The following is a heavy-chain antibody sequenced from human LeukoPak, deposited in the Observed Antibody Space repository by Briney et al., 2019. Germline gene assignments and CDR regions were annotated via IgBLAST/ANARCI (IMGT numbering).Heavy chain of an antibody. CDR3: ARVGAAMDNLDY. Sequence: ETLSLTCTVSGGSISSYYWSWIRQPPGKGLEWIGYIYSSGSTNYNPSLKSRVTISKDTSKNQFSLKLSSVTAADTAVYYCARVGAAMDNLDYWGQGTLVTVS. CDR2: IYSSGST. V-gene: IGHV4-59*01. CDR1: GGSISSYY. J-gene: IGHJ4*02. D-gene: IGHD5-18*01.